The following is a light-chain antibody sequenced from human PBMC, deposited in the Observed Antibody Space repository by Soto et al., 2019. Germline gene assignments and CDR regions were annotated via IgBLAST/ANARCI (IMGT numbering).Light chain of an antibody. J-gene: IGLJ1*01. CDR3: SSYSSSATPNV. CDR2: EVT. V-gene: IGLV2-14*01. Sequence: QSALTQPAYVSGYNGQSITISCIGTSSELGPYNYVSWYQQHPDKAPKLILYEVTNRPSGASDRFSGSKSGNAAFLTISGLQAKDEADYYCSSYSSSATPNVFGTVTKVTVL. CDR1: SSELGPYNY.